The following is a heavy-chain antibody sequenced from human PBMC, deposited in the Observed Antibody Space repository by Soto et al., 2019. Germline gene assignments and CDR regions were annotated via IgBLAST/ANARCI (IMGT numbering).Heavy chain of an antibody. V-gene: IGHV3-20*01. CDR3: ARGRNYYGSGSYQSNWFAS. D-gene: IGHD3-10*01. CDR2: INWNGGST. CDR1: GFTFDDYG. J-gene: IGHJ5*01. Sequence: EVQLVESGGGAVRPGGSLRLSCAASGFTFDDYGMSWVRQAPGKGLEWVSGINWNGGSTGYADSVKGRFTISRDNAKNALYLQMNSLRAEDTALYHCARGRNYYGSGSYQSNWFASWGQGTLVTVSS.